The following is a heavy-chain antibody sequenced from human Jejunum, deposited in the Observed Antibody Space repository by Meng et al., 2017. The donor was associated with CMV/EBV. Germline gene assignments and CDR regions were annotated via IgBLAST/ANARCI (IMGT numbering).Heavy chain of an antibody. CDR1: GYTFTNYD. CDR3: ARDYGGNSGWSDP. V-gene: IGHV1-8*01. D-gene: IGHD4-23*01. Sequence: SGYTFTNYDINWVRQATGQGLEWMGWMNPTSGNTGSAQKFQGRVILTRDISISTAYMELSNLRSEDSAIYYCARDYGGNSGWSDPWGQGTLVTVSS. CDR2: MNPTSGNT. J-gene: IGHJ5*02.